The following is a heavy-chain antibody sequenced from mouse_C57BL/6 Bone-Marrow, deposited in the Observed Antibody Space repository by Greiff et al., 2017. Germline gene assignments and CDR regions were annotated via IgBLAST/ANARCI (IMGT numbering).Heavy chain of an antibody. J-gene: IGHJ4*01. D-gene: IGHD1-1*01. Sequence: VQLKESGPVLVKPGASVKMSCKASGYTFTDYYMNWVKQSHGKSLEWIGVINPYNGGTSYNQKFKGKATLTVDKSSSTAYMELNSLTSEDSAVYYCAMDYYGSSSYYAMDYWGQGTSVTVSS. V-gene: IGHV1-19*01. CDR1: GYTFTDYY. CDR2: INPYNGGT. CDR3: AMDYYGSSSYYAMDY.